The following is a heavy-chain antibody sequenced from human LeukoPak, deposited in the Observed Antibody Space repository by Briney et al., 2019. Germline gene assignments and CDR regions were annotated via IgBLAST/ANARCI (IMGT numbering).Heavy chain of an antibody. CDR3: ARDAMSGSSGYYPNRDIYYFDY. CDR2: ISASSSYT. Sequence: PGGSLRLSCVVSGIPFSDYYMNWIRQTPGKGLEWISYISASSSYTDYADSVKGRFTISRDNAQNALFLQMNRLRVEDTAVYYCARDAMSGSSGYYPNRDIYYFDYWGQGTLVTVSS. J-gene: IGHJ4*02. CDR1: GIPFSDYY. V-gene: IGHV3-11*05. D-gene: IGHD3-22*01.